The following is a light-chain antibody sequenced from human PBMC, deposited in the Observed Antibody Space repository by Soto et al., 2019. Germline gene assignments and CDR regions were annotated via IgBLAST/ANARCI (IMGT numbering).Light chain of an antibody. CDR3: HSYDSSLRGYV. V-gene: IGLV1-40*01. CDR1: SSNIGANYD. J-gene: IGLJ1*01. CDR2: VNS. Sequence: SVLTQPHSVSGAPGQRVTISCTGSSSNIGANYDVHWYQQLPGTAPTLLVFVNSNRPSGVPDRFSGSKSATSASLAITGLLAEDEAHDYCHSYDSSLRGYVFGPGTKLTVL.